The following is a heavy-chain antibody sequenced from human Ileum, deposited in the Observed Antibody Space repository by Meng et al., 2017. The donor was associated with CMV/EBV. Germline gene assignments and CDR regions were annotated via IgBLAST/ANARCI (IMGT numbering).Heavy chain of an antibody. CDR3: ARGLPNYYYYGMDV. V-gene: IGHV3-74*01. CDR2: INSDGSST. Sequence: GESLKISCAASGFTFSNYAMSWVRQAPGKGLVWVSRINSDGSSTSYADSVKGRFTISRDNAKNTLYLQMNSLRAEDTAVYYCARGLPNYYYYGMDVWGQGTTVTVSS. J-gene: IGHJ6*02. D-gene: IGHD4-11*01. CDR1: GFTFSNYA.